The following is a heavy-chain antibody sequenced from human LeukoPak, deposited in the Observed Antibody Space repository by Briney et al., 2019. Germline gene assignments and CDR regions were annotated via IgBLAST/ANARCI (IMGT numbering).Heavy chain of an antibody. CDR3: ARIQLWLGYFDY. V-gene: IGHV4-4*02. Sequence: GSLRLSCAASGFTFSSYSMNWVRQAPGKGLEWIGEIYHSGSTNYNPSLKSRVTISVDKSKNQFSLKLSSVTAADTAVYYCARIQLWLGYFDYWGQGTLVTVSS. CDR1: GFTFSSYSM. J-gene: IGHJ4*02. CDR2: IYHSGST. D-gene: IGHD5-18*01.